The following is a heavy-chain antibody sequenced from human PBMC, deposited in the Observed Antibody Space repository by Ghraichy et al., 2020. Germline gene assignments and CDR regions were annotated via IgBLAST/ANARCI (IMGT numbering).Heavy chain of an antibody. CDR3: ARARYYYDSSGYYEAFDI. J-gene: IGHJ3*02. Sequence: ASVKVSCKASGYTFTSYAMHWVRQAPGQRLEWMGWINAGNGNTKYSQKFQGRVTITRDTSASTAYMELSSLRSEDTAVYYCARARYYYDSSGYYEAFDIWGQGTMVTVSS. CDR2: INAGNGNT. D-gene: IGHD3-22*01. CDR1: GYTFTSYA. V-gene: IGHV1-3*01.